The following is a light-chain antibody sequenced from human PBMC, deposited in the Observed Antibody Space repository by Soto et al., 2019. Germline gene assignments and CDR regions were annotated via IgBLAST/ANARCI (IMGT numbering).Light chain of an antibody. Sequence: QSVLTQPASVSGSPGQSIAISCSGSTSDVGGYNYVSWYQQYPGKAPKLILYGVSDRPSGVSDRFSGSKSGNTASLIISGLQAEDEAHYYCSSYKASTTLFGGGTKLTVL. CDR3: SSYKASTTL. V-gene: IGLV2-14*03. J-gene: IGLJ2*01. CDR1: TSDVGGYNY. CDR2: GVS.